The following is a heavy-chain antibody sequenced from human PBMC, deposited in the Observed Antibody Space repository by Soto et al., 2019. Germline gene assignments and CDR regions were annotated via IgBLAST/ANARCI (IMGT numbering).Heavy chain of an antibody. J-gene: IGHJ4*02. Sequence: GASVKVSCKTSGYTFASYGSSWVRQAPGQGLEWMGWISAYNGNTNYAQKLQGRVTMTTDTSTSTAYMELRSLRSDDTAVYYCARDQSYGGAFDYWGQGTLVTVSS. D-gene: IGHD2-21*01. CDR2: ISAYNGNT. CDR1: GYTFASYG. V-gene: IGHV1-18*01. CDR3: ARDQSYGGAFDY.